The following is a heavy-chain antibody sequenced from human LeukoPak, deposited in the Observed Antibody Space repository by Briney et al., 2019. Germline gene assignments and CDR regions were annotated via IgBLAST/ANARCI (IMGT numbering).Heavy chain of an antibody. D-gene: IGHD6-13*01. V-gene: IGHV3-23*01. CDR3: AKDRQQLANLEY. Sequence: GGSLRLSCAATGFTFSTYGMTWVRQAPGKGLEWVSGIGGSGDSTYYADSVKGRFTIPRDNSRNTVYLQMNSLRAEDTAVYYCAKDRQQLANLEYWGQGTLVTVSS. CDR2: IGGSGDST. J-gene: IGHJ4*02. CDR1: GFTFSTYG.